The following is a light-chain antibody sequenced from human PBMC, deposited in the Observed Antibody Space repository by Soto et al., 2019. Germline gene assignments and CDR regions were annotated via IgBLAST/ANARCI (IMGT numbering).Light chain of an antibody. Sequence: QSALTQPASVSGSPGQSTTISCSGTSSDVGRYNLVSWYQQQPGKAPRLLIYEVSKRPSGVSNRFSGSKSSNTASLTISGLQAEDEADYYCCSYAGGFTWVFGGGTKVTVL. V-gene: IGLV2-23*02. CDR2: EVS. J-gene: IGLJ3*02. CDR1: SSDVGRYNL. CDR3: CSYAGGFTWV.